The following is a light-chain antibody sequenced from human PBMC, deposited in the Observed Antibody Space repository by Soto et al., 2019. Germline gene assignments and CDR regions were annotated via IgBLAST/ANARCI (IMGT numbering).Light chain of an antibody. Sequence: DIQMTQSPTSLSASVGDRVTITCRASQGLRNFVAWYQQKPRKPPKLLIYAASTLQSGVPSRFSGSGSGTDFTLTINSLQPEDVATYSCQKYSSDPVFGPGTKVEI. CDR3: QKYSSDPV. V-gene: IGKV1-27*01. CDR2: AAS. J-gene: IGKJ3*01. CDR1: QGLRNF.